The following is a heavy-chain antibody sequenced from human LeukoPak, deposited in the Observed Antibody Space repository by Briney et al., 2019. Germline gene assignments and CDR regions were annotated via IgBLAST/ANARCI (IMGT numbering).Heavy chain of an antibody. Sequence: ETLSLTCTVSGGSISSSSYYWGWIRQPPGKGLEWVSAISGSGGSTYYADSVKGRFTISRDNSKNTLYLQMNSLRAEDTAVYYCADWGPIAVAGPQDFDYWGQGTLVTVSS. CDR2: ISGSGGST. CDR3: ADWGPIAVAGPQDFDY. J-gene: IGHJ4*02. V-gene: IGHV3-23*01. CDR1: GGSISSSSYY. D-gene: IGHD6-19*01.